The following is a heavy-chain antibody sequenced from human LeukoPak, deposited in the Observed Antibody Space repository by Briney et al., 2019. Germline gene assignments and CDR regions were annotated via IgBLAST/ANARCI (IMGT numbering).Heavy chain of an antibody. Sequence: GGSLRLSCAASGFNFNNYWMSWVRQAPGKGLEWVANIKEDESEKDYVDSAKGRFTISRDNAKNSLYLQMSSLRAEDTAMYYCATYSGAHHKTFDYWGQGTLVTVSS. J-gene: IGHJ4*02. CDR3: ATYSGAHHKTFDY. V-gene: IGHV3-7*03. CDR1: GFNFNNYW. D-gene: IGHD1-26*01. CDR2: IKEDESEK.